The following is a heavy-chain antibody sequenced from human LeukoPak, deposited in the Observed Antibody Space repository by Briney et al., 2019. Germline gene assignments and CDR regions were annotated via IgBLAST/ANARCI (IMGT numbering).Heavy chain of an antibody. CDR3: ARGGGLDV. CDR2: IIHNGNVN. Sequence: GGSLRLSCAASGFTFSSYWMNWAGQAQGKGLEWVASIIHNGNVNYYVDSVKGRFTISRDNAKNSLYLQMSNLRAEDTAVYFCARGGGLDVWGQGATVTVSS. D-gene: IGHD3-16*01. V-gene: IGHV3-7*03. J-gene: IGHJ6*02. CDR1: GFTFSSYW.